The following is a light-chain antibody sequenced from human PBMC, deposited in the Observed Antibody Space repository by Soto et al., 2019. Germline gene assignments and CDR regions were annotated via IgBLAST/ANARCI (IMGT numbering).Light chain of an antibody. CDR2: GAS. V-gene: IGKV3-15*01. CDR1: RTVSIN. CDR3: QQYNNWPPIT. J-gene: IGKJ5*01. Sequence: EIVMTQSPATLSVSPGERATLSCRASRTVSINLAWYQQKSGQAPRLLIYGASTRATGIPARFSGSGSGTEFTLTISSLQSEDFAIYYCQQYNNWPPITFGQGTRLEIK.